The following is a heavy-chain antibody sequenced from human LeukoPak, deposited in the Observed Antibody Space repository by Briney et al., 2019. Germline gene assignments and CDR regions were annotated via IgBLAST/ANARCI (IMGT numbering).Heavy chain of an antibody. CDR1: GFTFSSYG. V-gene: IGHV3-30*18. CDR2: ISYDGSNK. D-gene: IGHD4-17*01. CDR3: AKMQDYGDYGIYYYGMDV. Sequence: PGRSLRLSCAASGFTFSSYGMHWVRQAPGKGLHWVAVISYDGSNKHYADSVKGRFTISRDNSKNTLYLQMNSLRAEDTAVYYCAKMQDYGDYGIYYYGMDVWGQGTTVTVSS. J-gene: IGHJ6*02.